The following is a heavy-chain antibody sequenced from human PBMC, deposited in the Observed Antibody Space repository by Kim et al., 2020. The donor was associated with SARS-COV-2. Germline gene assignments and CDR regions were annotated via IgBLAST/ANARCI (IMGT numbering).Heavy chain of an antibody. J-gene: IGHJ4*02. Sequence: GGSLRLSCAASRFTFSSYGLHWVRQAPGKGLGWVAVIWYDGSNKYHADSVKGRFTISRDNSKNTLYLQMNNLRAEDTAVYYCAKERRKYCSGGSCHLEYWGQGTLVTVS. CDR2: IWYDGSNK. CDR3: AKERRKYCSGGSCHLEY. V-gene: IGHV3-33*06. CDR1: RFTFSSYG. D-gene: IGHD2-15*01.